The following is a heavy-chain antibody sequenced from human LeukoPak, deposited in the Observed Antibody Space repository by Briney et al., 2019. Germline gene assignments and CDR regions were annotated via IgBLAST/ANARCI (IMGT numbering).Heavy chain of an antibody. V-gene: IGHV3-30*04. CDR1: GFTFSSYA. J-gene: IGHJ4*02. Sequence: GGSLRLSCAASGFTFSSYAMHWVRQAPGKGLVWVAVISYDGSNKYYADSVKGRFTISRDNSKNTLYLQMNSLRAEDTAVYYCARVSTRGLWDYWGQGTLVTVSS. D-gene: IGHD3-16*01. CDR3: ARVSTRGLWDY. CDR2: ISYDGSNK.